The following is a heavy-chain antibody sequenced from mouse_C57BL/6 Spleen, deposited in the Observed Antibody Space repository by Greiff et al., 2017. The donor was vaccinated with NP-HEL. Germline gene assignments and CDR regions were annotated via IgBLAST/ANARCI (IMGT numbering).Heavy chain of an antibody. J-gene: IGHJ1*03. D-gene: IGHD1-1*01. CDR1: GFTFSSYT. Sequence: EVKVVESGGGLVKPGGSLKLSCAASGFTFSSYTMSWVRQTPEKRLEWVATISGGGGNTYYPDSVKGRFTISRDNAKNTLYMQMSSLRSEDTALYYCARESYGSGNWYFDVWGTGTTVTVSS. V-gene: IGHV5-9*01. CDR2: ISGGGGNT. CDR3: ARESYGSGNWYFDV.